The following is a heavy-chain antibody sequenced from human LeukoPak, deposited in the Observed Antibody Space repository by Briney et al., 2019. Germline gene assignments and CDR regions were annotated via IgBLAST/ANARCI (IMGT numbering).Heavy chain of an antibody. Sequence: GGSLTLSCAASGFTFSNYWMHWARQAPGKGLVWVSRINSDGSSTTYADSLKGRFTISRDNAKNTLYLQLNSLTAEDTAIYYCTTYTVTPRHFDYWGQGTLVIVSS. CDR1: GFTFSNYW. D-gene: IGHD4-17*01. V-gene: IGHV3-74*01. CDR2: INSDGSST. J-gene: IGHJ4*02. CDR3: TTYTVTPRHFDY.